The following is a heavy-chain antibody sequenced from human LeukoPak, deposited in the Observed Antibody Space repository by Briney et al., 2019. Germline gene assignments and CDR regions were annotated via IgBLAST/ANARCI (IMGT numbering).Heavy chain of an antibody. CDR2: IYYSGST. V-gene: IGHV4-39*01. J-gene: IGHJ4*02. CDR1: GGSISSSSYY. CDR3: ARRREV. Sequence: SETLSLTCSVSGGSISSSSYYWGWIRQPPGKGLEWIGSIYYSGSTYYNPSLKSRVTISIDTSKNQFSLKLTSATAADTAVYYCARRREVWGQGTLVTVSS. D-gene: IGHD1-26*01.